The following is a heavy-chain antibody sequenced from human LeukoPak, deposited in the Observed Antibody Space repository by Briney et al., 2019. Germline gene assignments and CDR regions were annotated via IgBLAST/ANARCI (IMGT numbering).Heavy chain of an antibody. CDR3: ARHWDYYGSGSSVDY. V-gene: IGHV4-39*01. Sequence: SETLSLTCTVSGGSISSSSYYWGWIRQPPGKGLEWIGSIYYSGSTYYNPSLKSRVTISVDTSKNQFSLKLSSVTAADTAVYYCARHWDYYGSGSSVDYWGQGTLVTVSS. J-gene: IGHJ4*02. CDR1: GGSISSSSYY. CDR2: IYYSGST. D-gene: IGHD3-10*01.